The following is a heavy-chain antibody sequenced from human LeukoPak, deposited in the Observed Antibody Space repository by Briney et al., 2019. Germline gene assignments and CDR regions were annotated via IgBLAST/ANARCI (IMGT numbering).Heavy chain of an antibody. D-gene: IGHD6-13*01. V-gene: IGHV4-59*01. CDR2: IYYSGST. J-gene: IGHJ6*02. Sequence: SETLSLTCTVSGGSISSYYWSWIRQPPGKGLEWIAYIYYSGSTNYNPSLKSRVTISVDTSKNQFSLKLSSVTAADTAVYYCARARYSSSSYGMDVWGQGTTVTVSS. CDR1: GGSISSYY. CDR3: ARARYSSSSYGMDV.